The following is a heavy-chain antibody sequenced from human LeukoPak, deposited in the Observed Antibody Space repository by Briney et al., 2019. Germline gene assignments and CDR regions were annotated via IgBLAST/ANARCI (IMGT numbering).Heavy chain of an antibody. J-gene: IGHJ4*02. CDR1: GGSISSYY. V-gene: IGHV4-59*08. CDR3: ARHLYSGYDPEYYFDY. D-gene: IGHD5-12*01. Sequence: SETLSLTCTVSGGSISSYYWSWIRQPPGKGLEWIGYIYDSGSTNYNPSLKSRVTISVDTSKNQFSLKLSSVTAADTAVYYCARHLYSGYDPEYYFDYWGQGTLVTVSS. CDR2: IYDSGST.